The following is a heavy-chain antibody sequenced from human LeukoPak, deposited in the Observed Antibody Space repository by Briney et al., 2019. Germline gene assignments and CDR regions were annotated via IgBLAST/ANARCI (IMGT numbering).Heavy chain of an antibody. D-gene: IGHD2-15*01. J-gene: IGHJ4*02. CDR3: ARIYCSGGSCHQDY. CDR2: IYYSGST. CDR1: GGSISSSSYY. Sequence: SETQSLTCTVSGGSISSSSYYWGWIRQPPGKGLEWIGSIYYSGSTYYNPSLKSRVTISVDTSKNQFSLKLSSVTAADTAVYYCARIYCSGGSCHQDYWGQGTLVTVSS. V-gene: IGHV4-39*01.